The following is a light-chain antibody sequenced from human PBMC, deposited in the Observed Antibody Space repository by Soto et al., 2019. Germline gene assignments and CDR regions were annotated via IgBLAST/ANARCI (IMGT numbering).Light chain of an antibody. J-gene: IGKJ5*01. V-gene: IGKV3-20*01. Sequence: IVLTQSPATLSLSPGERVTLSCRASQSVSNYLAWYQQKPGQAPRLLIYGASSRATGTPDRFSGTGSETAFTLAISRLEPGDFAVYYCQQYVTSPAITFGQGTRLEIK. CDR2: GAS. CDR3: QQYVTSPAIT. CDR1: QSVSNY.